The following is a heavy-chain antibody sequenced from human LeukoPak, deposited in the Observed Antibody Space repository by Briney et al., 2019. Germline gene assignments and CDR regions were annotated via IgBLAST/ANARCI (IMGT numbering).Heavy chain of an antibody. CDR1: GGTFSSYT. J-gene: IGHJ4*02. D-gene: IGHD3-10*01. Sequence: ASVKVSCKASGGTFSSYTISWVRQAPGQGLEWMGRIIPILGKANYAQKFQGRVTITADKSTSTAYMELSSLRSEDTAVYYCARGFERGKYGSGSYAFDYWGQGTLVTVSS. CDR2: IIPILGKA. CDR3: ARGFERGKYGSGSYAFDY. V-gene: IGHV1-69*08.